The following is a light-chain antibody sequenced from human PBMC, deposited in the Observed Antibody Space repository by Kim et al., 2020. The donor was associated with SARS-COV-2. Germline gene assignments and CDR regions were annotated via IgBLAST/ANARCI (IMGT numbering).Light chain of an antibody. CDR3: QQYSNWPPYT. V-gene: IGKV3-15*01. Sequence: VSPGERATLSGRASQSVSSNLAWYQQKPGQAPRLLIYGASTRATGIPARFSGSGSGTEFTLTISSLQSEDFAVYYCQQYSNWPPYTFGQGTKLEI. J-gene: IGKJ2*01. CDR1: QSVSSN. CDR2: GAS.